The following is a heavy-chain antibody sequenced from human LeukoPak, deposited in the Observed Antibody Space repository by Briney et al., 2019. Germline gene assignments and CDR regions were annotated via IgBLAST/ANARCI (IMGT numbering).Heavy chain of an antibody. CDR1: GGSISTYY. Sequence: NPSETLSLTCTLSGGSISTYYWSWIRQPPGKGLEWIGYIYHSGSTNYNPSLKSRVTISVDTSKNQFSLKLSCVTAADTAVYYCARGGGYASPIGYWGQGALVTVSS. J-gene: IGHJ4*02. CDR3: ARGGGYASPIGY. CDR2: IYHSGST. D-gene: IGHD5-12*01. V-gene: IGHV4-59*01.